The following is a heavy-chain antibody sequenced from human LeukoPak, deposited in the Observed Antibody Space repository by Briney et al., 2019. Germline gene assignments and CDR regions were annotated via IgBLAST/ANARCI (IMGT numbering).Heavy chain of an antibody. V-gene: IGHV3-21*01. CDR2: ISSSSSYI. CDR1: GFTFSSYG. J-gene: IGHJ4*02. D-gene: IGHD2-2*01. CDR3: ARSPGSSDMYYFDY. Sequence: PGGSLRLSCAASGFTFSSYGMNWVRQAPGKGLEWVSSISSSSSYIYYADSVKGRFTISRDNAKNSLYLQMNSLRAEDTAVYYCARSPGSSDMYYFDYWGQGTLVTVSS.